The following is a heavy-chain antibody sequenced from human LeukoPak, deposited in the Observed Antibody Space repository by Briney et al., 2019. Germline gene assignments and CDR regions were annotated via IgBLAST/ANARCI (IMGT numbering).Heavy chain of an antibody. CDR2: LHYDGIDK. CDR1: GFTFSSYA. CDR3: AREEIP. Sequence: SGRSLRLSCAASGFTFSSYAMHWVRQAPGKGLEWVAYLHYDGIDKNYGDTVKGRFTISRDNSKNTLYLQMNSLRDEDTAVYYCAREEIPWGQGTLVTVSS. V-gene: IGHV3-30*04. J-gene: IGHJ4*02. D-gene: IGHD2-21*01.